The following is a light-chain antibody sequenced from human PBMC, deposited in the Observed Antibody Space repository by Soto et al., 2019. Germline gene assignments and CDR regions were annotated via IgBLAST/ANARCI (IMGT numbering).Light chain of an antibody. J-gene: IGKJ1*01. V-gene: IGKV3-20*01. CDR1: QSVSSY. CDR2: GTS. CDR3: QQYGSSGT. Sequence: EIVLTQPPATLSLSPGERATLSCRASQSVSSYLAWYQQKPGQAPRLLIYGTSTRATDIPDRFSGSGSGTDFTLTISRLEPEDFAVYYCQQYGSSGTFGQGTKVDIK.